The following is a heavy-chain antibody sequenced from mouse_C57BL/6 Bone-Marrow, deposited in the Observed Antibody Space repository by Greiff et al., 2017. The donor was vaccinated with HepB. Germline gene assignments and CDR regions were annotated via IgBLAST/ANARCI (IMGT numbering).Heavy chain of an antibody. V-gene: IGHV1-42*01. J-gene: IGHJ1*03. CDR1: GYSFTGYY. CDR3: ARNYGSRYFDV. D-gene: IGHD1-1*01. Sequence: EVQLQQSGPELVKPGASVKISCKASGYSFTGYYMNWVKQSPEKSLEWIGEINPSTGGTTYNQKFKATATLTVDKSSSTAYMQLKSLTSEDSAVYYCARNYGSRYFDVWGTGTTVTVSS. CDR2: INPSTGGT.